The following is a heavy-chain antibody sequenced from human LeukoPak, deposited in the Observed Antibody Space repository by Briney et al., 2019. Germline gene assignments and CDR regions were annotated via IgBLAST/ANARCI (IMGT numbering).Heavy chain of an antibody. J-gene: IGHJ6*03. Sequence: ASVKVSCKASGGTFSSYAISWVRQAPGQGLEWMGGIIPIFGTANYAQKFQGRVTITADESTSTAYMELSSLRSEDTAVYYCARGTSSPEIYYYYMDVWGKGTTVTVSS. CDR1: GGTFSSYA. V-gene: IGHV1-69*13. CDR2: IIPIFGTA. D-gene: IGHD1-1*01. CDR3: ARGTSSPEIYYYYMDV.